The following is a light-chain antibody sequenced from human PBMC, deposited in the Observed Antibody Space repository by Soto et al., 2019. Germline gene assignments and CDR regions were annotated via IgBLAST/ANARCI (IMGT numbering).Light chain of an antibody. V-gene: IGLV2-14*03. Sequence: QSAMTQPASVSGAPGQSITISCTGTSSDVGGSNYVSRYQQHPGKAPKLIIYDVNNRPSGMSNRFSGSKSGNTAALTVSGLQAEDEADYYCSSYSSGSTLVFGGGTKLAVL. J-gene: IGLJ2*01. CDR3: SSYSSGSTLV. CDR1: SSDVGGSNY. CDR2: DVN.